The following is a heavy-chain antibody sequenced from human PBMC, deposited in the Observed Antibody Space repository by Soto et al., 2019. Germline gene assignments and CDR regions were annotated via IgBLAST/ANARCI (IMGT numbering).Heavy chain of an antibody. Sequence: EVQLVESGGGLVKPGGSLRLSCAASGFTFSNAWMNWVRQAPGKGLEWVGRIKSKTDGGTTDYAAPVKGRFTISRDDSKNTLYLQMNSLKTEDTAVYYCTTDMIPAHSGGNPWDYYYGMDVWGQGTTVTVSS. J-gene: IGHJ6*02. D-gene: IGHD2-15*01. CDR1: GFTFSNAW. CDR3: TTDMIPAHSGGNPWDYYYGMDV. V-gene: IGHV3-15*07. CDR2: IKSKTDGGTT.